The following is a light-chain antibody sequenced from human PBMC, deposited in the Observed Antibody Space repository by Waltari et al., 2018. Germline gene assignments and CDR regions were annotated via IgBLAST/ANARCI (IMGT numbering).Light chain of an antibody. CDR3: AARGASKV. CDR1: SSDVGAYKY. Sequence: QSALTQPPSASGSPGQSVTISCTGTSSDVGAYKYVSWYQPHPGKAPKRLIYEVSKRASGVPDRFSGAKSGNTASLTVSGLQAEDEADYYCAARGASKVFGGGTKLTVL. V-gene: IGLV2-8*01. J-gene: IGLJ2*01. CDR2: EVS.